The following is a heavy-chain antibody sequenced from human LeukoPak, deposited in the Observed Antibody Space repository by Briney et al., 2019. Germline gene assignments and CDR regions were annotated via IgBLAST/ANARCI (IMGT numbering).Heavy chain of an antibody. CDR3: ARPRIAAAGTVKGNQYYFDY. D-gene: IGHD6-13*01. Sequence: GESLKISCKGSGYSFTSYWIGWVRQMPGKGLEWMGIIFPGDSDTRYSPSFQGQVTISAEKSISTAYLQWSSLKASDTAMYYCARPRIAAAGTVKGNQYYFDYWGQGTLVTVSS. J-gene: IGHJ4*02. V-gene: IGHV5-51*01. CDR2: IFPGDSDT. CDR1: GYSFTSYW.